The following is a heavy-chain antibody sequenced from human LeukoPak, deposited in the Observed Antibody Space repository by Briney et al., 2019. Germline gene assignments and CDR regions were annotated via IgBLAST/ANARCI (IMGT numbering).Heavy chain of an antibody. V-gene: IGHV1-2*02. CDR3: ARGYSYGYQHFDY. J-gene: IGHJ4*02. CDR1: GYTFTGYY. D-gene: IGHD5-18*01. Sequence: ASVKVYCKASGYTFTGYYMHWVRQAPGQGLEWMGWINPNSGGTNYAQKFQGRVTMTRDTSTSTAYMELSRLRSDDTAVYYCARGYSYGYQHFDYWGQGTLVTVSS. CDR2: INPNSGGT.